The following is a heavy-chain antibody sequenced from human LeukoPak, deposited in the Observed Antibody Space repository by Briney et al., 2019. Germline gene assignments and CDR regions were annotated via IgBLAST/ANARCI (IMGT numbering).Heavy chain of an antibody. V-gene: IGHV3-30-3*01. J-gene: IGHJ1*01. CDR1: GFTFSSYA. CDR3: ARDSFVGETTHYFQH. D-gene: IGHD1-26*01. CDR2: ISYDGSNK. Sequence: GRSLRLSCAASGFTFSSYAMHWVRQAPGKGLEWVAVISYDGSNKYYADSVKGRFTISRDNSKNTLYLQMNSLRGEETAVYYCARDSFVGETTHYFQHWGQGTLVTVSS.